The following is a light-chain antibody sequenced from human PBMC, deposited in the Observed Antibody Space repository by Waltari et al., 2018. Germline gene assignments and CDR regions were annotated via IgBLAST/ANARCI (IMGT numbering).Light chain of an antibody. CDR2: RGS. CDR3: QQYNSYSLLT. J-gene: IGKJ4*01. CDR1: ASNSHW. Sequence: VQVAQSPSPRSASLAAGESATWRARASNSHWLAWYQQKPGKAPKLLIYRGSTLESGVPSRFSGSGSGTEFTLTISSLQPDDFATYYCQQYNSYSLLTFGGGTKVEIK. V-gene: IGKV1-5*03.